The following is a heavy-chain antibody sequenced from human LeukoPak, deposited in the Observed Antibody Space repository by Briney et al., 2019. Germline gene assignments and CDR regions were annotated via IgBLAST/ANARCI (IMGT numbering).Heavy chain of an antibody. CDR3: ARDRIAVAATETSFDY. D-gene: IGHD6-19*01. Sequence: PGGSLRLSCAASGFIFSRYNMNWVRQAPGKGLEWVSSISYSSSYIYYADSVKGRFTISRGNAKNSLYLQMNSLRAEDTAVYYCARDRIAVAATETSFDYWGQGTLVTVSS. CDR1: GFIFSRYN. V-gene: IGHV3-21*01. J-gene: IGHJ4*02. CDR2: ISYSSSYI.